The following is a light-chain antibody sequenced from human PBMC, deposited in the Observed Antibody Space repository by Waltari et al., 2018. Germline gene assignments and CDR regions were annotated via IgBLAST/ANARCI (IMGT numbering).Light chain of an antibody. Sequence: SSDLTQPPSVSVSPGQTAVITCPGDKLGNAYSCWYQQKPGQSPVLVIYHDNQRPSGIPERFSGSNSGGTATLTISGTQAVDEADYYCQAGDTATGVVFGGGTTLTVL. CDR3: QAGDTATGVV. V-gene: IGLV3-1*01. CDR2: HDN. CDR1: KLGNAY. J-gene: IGLJ3*02.